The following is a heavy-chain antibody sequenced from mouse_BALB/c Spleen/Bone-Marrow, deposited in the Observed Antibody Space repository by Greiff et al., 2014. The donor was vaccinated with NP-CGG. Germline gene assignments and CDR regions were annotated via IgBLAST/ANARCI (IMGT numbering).Heavy chain of an antibody. J-gene: IGHJ2*01. CDR1: GSSLTDYG. Sequence: VHLVESGPGLVAPSQSLSITCTVSGSSLTDYGVSWIRQPPGKGLEWLGVIWGGGITYYNSPLKSRLSISKDNSKSQVFLKMYSLQTDDTAMYYCAKLNWDEGDYWGQGTTLTVSS. D-gene: IGHD4-1*01. CDR2: IWGGGIT. CDR3: AKLNWDEGDY. V-gene: IGHV2-6-5*01.